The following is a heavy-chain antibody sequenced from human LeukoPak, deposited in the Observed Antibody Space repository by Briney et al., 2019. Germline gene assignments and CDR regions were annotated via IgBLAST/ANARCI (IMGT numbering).Heavy chain of an antibody. D-gene: IGHD4-11*01. V-gene: IGHV3-21*03. J-gene: IGHJ6*03. Sequence: GGSLRLSCAASGFTFSSYSMNWVRQAPGKGLEWVSSISSSSSYIYYADSVKGRFTISRDNAKNSLYLQMNSLKTEDTAVYYCTTAAVTTLYYYYYYYMDVWGKGTTVTVSS. CDR3: TTAAVTTLYYYYYYYMDV. CDR1: GFTFSSYS. CDR2: ISSSSSYI.